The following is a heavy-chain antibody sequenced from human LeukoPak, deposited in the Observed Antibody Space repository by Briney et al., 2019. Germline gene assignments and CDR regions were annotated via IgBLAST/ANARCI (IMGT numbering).Heavy chain of an antibody. CDR1: GFTFSSYS. Sequence: MTGGSLRLSCAASGFTFSSYSMNWVRQAPGKGLEWVSSISSSSSYIYYADSVKGRFTISRDNAKNSLYLQMNSLRAEDTAVYYCASTYRYDYVWGSYHLDYWGQGALVTVSS. V-gene: IGHV3-21*01. CDR3: ASTYRYDYVWGSYHLDY. J-gene: IGHJ4*02. D-gene: IGHD3-16*02. CDR2: ISSSSSYI.